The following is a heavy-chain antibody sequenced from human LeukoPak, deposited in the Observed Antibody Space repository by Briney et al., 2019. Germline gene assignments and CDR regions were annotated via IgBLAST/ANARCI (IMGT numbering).Heavy chain of an antibody. D-gene: IGHD1-26*01. CDR3: AKVIGSRGNDY. CDR1: GFTVSSNY. Sequence: GGSLRLSCAASGFTVSSNYMSWVRQAPGEGVEWVSAISGSGGSTYYADSVKGRFTISRDNSKTTLYLQMNSMRAEDRTVYYCAKVIGSRGNDYWGKVTLVTVSS. V-gene: IGHV3-23*01. J-gene: IGHJ4*02. CDR2: ISGSGGST.